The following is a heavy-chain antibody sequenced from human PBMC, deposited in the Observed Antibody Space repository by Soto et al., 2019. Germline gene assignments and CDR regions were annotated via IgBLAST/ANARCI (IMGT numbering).Heavy chain of an antibody. CDR3: AREDLWYGDPPSDY. D-gene: IGHD4-17*01. Sequence: GASVKVSCKASGGTFSSYAISWVRQAPGQGLEWMGGIIPIFGTANYAQKFQGRVTITADESTSTAYMELSSLRSEDTAVYYCAREDLWYGDPPSDYWGQGTLVTVSS. CDR1: GGTFSSYA. J-gene: IGHJ4*02. V-gene: IGHV1-69*13. CDR2: IIPIFGTA.